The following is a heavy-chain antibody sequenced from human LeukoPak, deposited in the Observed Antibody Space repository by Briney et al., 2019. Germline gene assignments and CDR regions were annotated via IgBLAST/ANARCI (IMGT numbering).Heavy chain of an antibody. CDR3: ARQDGFALFYFDY. V-gene: IGHV5-51*01. Sequence: RGASLKISCKGSGYSFTSYWIAWVRQMPGEALEWMGIIRPRDSDTRSSPTFQGKVTISVDKSISTAYLQWNSLKASDTVMYYCARQDGFALFYFDYWGQGTLVTVSS. CDR2: IRPRDSDT. J-gene: IGHJ4*02. D-gene: IGHD3-10*01. CDR1: GYSFTSYW.